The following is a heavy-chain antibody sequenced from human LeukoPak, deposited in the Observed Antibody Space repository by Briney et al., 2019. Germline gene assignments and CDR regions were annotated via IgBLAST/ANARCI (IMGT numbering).Heavy chain of an antibody. J-gene: IGHJ6*03. D-gene: IGHD6-19*01. CDR1: GFTFSSYW. CDR2: IKRDGSDK. CDR3: TRGSSWSQYYYYYYMDV. V-gene: IGHV3-7*01. Sequence: GGSLRLSCAASGFTFSSYWMSWVRQAPGKGLEWVANIKRDGSDKYYMGSVEGRFTISRDNAKNSLYLEMNSLRAEDTAVYYCTRGSSWSQYYYYYYMDVWGEGTTVTVSS.